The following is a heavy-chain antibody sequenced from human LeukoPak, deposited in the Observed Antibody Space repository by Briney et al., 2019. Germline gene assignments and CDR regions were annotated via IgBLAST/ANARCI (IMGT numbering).Heavy chain of an antibody. Sequence: GASVKVSCKASGYTFTSYAIHWVRQAPGQRLEWMGWINTGNGKAEYSQMLQGRVTITRDTSASTAYMEMRSLTSEDTALYYCARGDYSDGGSYRHFDNWGQGTLVTVSS. CDR2: INTGNGKA. V-gene: IGHV1-3*04. CDR3: ARGDYSDGGSYRHFDN. CDR1: GYTFTSYA. J-gene: IGHJ4*02. D-gene: IGHD3-10*01.